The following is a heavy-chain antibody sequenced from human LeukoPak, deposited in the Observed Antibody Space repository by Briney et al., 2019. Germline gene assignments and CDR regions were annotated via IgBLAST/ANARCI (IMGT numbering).Heavy chain of an antibody. CDR1: GYSFTSYW. J-gene: IGHJ5*02. D-gene: IGHD6-13*01. CDR3: ARASSSWWNHWFDP. V-gene: IGHV5-51*01. Sequence: GESLKISCKGSGYSFTSYWIGWVRQMPGKGLEWMGIIYPGDSDTRYSPSFQGHVTISADKSISTSYLQWSSLKASDTAMYYCARASSSWWNHWFDPWGQGTLVTVSS. CDR2: IYPGDSDT.